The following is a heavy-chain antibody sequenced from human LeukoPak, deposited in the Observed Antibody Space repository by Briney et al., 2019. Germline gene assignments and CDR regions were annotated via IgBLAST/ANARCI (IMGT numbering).Heavy chain of an antibody. J-gene: IGHJ4*02. V-gene: IGHV1-69*04. CDR3: ARSAYYYDSCGYD. Sequence: SVKVSCKASGGTFSSYAISWVRQAPGQGLEWMGRIIPILGIANYAQKFQGRVTITADKSASTAYMELSSLRSEDTAVYYCARSAYYYDSCGYDWGQGTLVTVSS. CDR1: GGTFSSYA. D-gene: IGHD3-22*01. CDR2: IIPILGIA.